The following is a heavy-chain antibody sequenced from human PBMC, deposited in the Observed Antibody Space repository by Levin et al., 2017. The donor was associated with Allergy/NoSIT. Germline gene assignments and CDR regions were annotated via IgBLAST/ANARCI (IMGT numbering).Heavy chain of an antibody. Sequence: GGSLRLSCAASGFTFSNAWMSWVRQAPGKGLEWVGRIKSKTDGGTTDYAAPVKGRFTISRDDSKNTLYLQMNSLKTEDTAVYYCTTVVTPTLYYYYGMDVWGQGTTVTVSS. CDR1: GFTFSNAW. CDR3: TTVVTPTLYYYYGMDV. CDR2: IKSKTDGGTT. D-gene: IGHD4-23*01. V-gene: IGHV3-15*01. J-gene: IGHJ6*02.